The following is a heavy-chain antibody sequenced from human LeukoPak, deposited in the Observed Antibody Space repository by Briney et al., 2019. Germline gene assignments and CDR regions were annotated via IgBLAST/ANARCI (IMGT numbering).Heavy chain of an antibody. CDR1: GYTFTGYY. V-gene: IGHV1-2*02. CDR3: ARALGPYYYYMDV. CDR2: INPNSGGT. J-gene: IGHJ6*03. Sequence: GASVKVSCKASGYTFTGYYMHWVRQAPGQGLEWMGWINPNSGGTNYAQKFQGRVTMTRDTSISTAYMELSRLRSDDTAVYYCARALGPYYYYMDVWGKGTTVTVSS.